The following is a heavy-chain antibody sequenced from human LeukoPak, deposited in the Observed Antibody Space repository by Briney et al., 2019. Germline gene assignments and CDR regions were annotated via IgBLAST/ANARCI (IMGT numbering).Heavy chain of an antibody. D-gene: IGHD1-26*01. J-gene: IGHJ4*02. Sequence: GESLKISCKGSGYSFTSYWIGWVRQMPGKSLEWMGIIYPGDSDTRYSPSFQGQVTISADKSISTAYLQWSSLKASDTAMYYCARQASGGSYYGTEYYFDYWGQGTLVTVSS. CDR1: GYSFTSYW. V-gene: IGHV5-51*01. CDR3: ARQASGGSYYGTEYYFDY. CDR2: IYPGDSDT.